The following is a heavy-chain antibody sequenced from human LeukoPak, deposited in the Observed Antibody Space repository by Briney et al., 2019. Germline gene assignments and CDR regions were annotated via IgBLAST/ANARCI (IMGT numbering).Heavy chain of an antibody. Sequence: QSGGSLRLSCAASGFNFSSYSMNWVRQAPGKGLEWVSAISGSGGSTYYTDSVKGRFTISRDNSKKRLYLQINSLRAEDTALYYCAKDPRPTYYDFWNGNYFDYWGQGTLVTVSS. CDR2: ISGSGGST. V-gene: IGHV3-23*01. J-gene: IGHJ4*02. CDR1: GFNFSSYS. CDR3: AKDPRPTYYDFWNGNYFDY. D-gene: IGHD3-3*01.